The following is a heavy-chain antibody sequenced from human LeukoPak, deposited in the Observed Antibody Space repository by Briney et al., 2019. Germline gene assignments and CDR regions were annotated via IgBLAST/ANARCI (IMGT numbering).Heavy chain of an antibody. V-gene: IGHV1-18*01. CDR2: ISAYNGNT. J-gene: IGHJ5*02. D-gene: IGHD2-15*01. CDR3: ARDGPSCSGGSCYSDWFDP. CDR1: GYTFTSYG. Sequence: ASVKVSCKASGYTFTSYGTSWVRQAPGQGLEWMGWISAYNGNTNYAQKLQGRVTMTTDTSTSTAYMELRSLRSDDTAVYYCARDGPSCSGGSCYSDWFDPWGQGTLVTVSS.